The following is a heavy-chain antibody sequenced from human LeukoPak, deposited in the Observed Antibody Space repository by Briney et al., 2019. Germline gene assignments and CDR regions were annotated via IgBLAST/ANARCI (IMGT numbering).Heavy chain of an antibody. J-gene: IGHJ4*02. Sequence: GGSLRLSCAASGFTFSSYGMHWVRQAPGKGLEWVAVISYDGSNKYYADSVKGRFTISRDNAKNSLYLQMNSLRAEDTAVYYCARVSGPKRGPGPQGIDYWGQGTLVTVSS. V-gene: IGHV3-30*03. CDR3: ARVSGPKRGPGPQGIDY. D-gene: IGHD1-14*01. CDR2: ISYDGSNK. CDR1: GFTFSSYG.